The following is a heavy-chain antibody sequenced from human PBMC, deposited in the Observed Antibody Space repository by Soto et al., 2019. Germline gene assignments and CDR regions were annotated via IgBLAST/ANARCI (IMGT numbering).Heavy chain of an antibody. Sequence: QVQLQESGPGLMKPSETLSLTCTVSGGSISTYYWSWIRQPPGKGLEWIGYINYSGRTNYNPSLKSRVTMSLDTSKNQFSLKLRSVTAADTALFYCARYAGSSWFDYWGQGTLVTVSS. V-gene: IGHV4-59*01. CDR2: INYSGRT. J-gene: IGHJ4*02. CDR3: ARYAGSSWFDY. CDR1: GGSISTYY. D-gene: IGHD6-13*01.